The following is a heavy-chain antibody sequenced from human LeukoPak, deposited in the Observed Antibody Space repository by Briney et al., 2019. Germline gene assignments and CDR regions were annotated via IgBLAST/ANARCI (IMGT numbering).Heavy chain of an antibody. D-gene: IGHD5-24*01. CDR1: GGSISSGSYY. J-gene: IGHJ2*01. CDR3: ARAEEMATTQRTVVWYFDL. V-gene: IGHV4-61*02. Sequence: SETLSLTCTVSGGSISSGSYYWSWTRQPAGKGLEWIGRIYTSGSTNYNPSLKSRVTISVDTSKNQFSLKLSSVTAADTAVYYCARAEEMATTQRTVVWYFDLWGRGTLVTVSS. CDR2: IYTSGST.